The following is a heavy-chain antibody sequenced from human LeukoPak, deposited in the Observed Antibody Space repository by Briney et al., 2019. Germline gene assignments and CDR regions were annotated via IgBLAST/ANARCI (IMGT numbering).Heavy chain of an antibody. Sequence: GGSLKISRKGSGYSFSSYWVGWVGPMPGESLEWRGIIFPGDSDTRYNPAFQGQVTISADKSISTAYLQWSSLRASDTAMYYCARLNGYCSSTSCYGPIDYWGQGTLVTVSS. CDR1: GYSFSSYW. D-gene: IGHD2-2*01. CDR2: IFPGDSDT. CDR3: ARLNGYCSSTSCYGPIDY. J-gene: IGHJ4*02. V-gene: IGHV5-51*01.